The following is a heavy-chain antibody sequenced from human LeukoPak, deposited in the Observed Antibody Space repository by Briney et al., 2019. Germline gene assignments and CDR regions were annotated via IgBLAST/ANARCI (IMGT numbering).Heavy chain of an antibody. D-gene: IGHD3-22*01. CDR3: ARYYDSSGYYYPIDY. CDR2: ISSLSSYI. V-gene: IGHV3-21*01. Sequence: GGSLTLSCAASGFTFSSYRMNWVRRAPGKGLEWVSSISSLSSYIYYADSVKGRFTISRDNAKNSLYLQMNSLRAEDTAVYYCARYYDSSGYYYPIDYWGQGTLVTVSS. J-gene: IGHJ4*02. CDR1: GFTFSSYR.